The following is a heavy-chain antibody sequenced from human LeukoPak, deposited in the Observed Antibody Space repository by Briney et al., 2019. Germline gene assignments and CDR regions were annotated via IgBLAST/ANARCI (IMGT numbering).Heavy chain of an antibody. J-gene: IGHJ4*02. D-gene: IGHD6-13*01. CDR1: GFTFSSYS. V-gene: IGHV3-48*04. CDR3: ARDATLAAASPKNDY. CDR2: ISSSSSTV. Sequence: GGSLRLSCAASGFTFSSYSMNWVRQAPGKGLEWVSYISSSSSTVYYADSVKGRFTISRDNAKNSLYLQMNSLRAEDTAVYYCARDATLAAASPKNDYWGQGTLVTVSS.